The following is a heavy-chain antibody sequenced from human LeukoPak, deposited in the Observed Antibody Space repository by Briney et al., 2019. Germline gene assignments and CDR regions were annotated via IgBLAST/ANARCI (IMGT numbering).Heavy chain of an antibody. CDR3: ARDDDWNYEDY. CDR1: GFTFSNYW. J-gene: IGHJ4*02. D-gene: IGHD1-7*01. V-gene: IGHV3-7*01. CDR2: INKDGSER. Sequence: GGSLRLSCAASGFTFSNYWMSWVRQAPGKGLEWVANINKDGSERNYVDSVKGRFTISRDNAKNSLYLQMNSLRAEDTAVYYCARDDDWNYEDYWGQGTLVAVSS.